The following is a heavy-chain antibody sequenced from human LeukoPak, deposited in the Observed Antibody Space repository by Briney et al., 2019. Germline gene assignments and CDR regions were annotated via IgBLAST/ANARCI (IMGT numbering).Heavy chain of an antibody. CDR3: AKVIFGVVIHPTHAFDI. Sequence: GGSLRLSCAASGFTFSSYAMHWVRQAPGKGLEWVAVISYDGSNKYYADSVKGRFTISRDNSKNTLYLQMNSLRAEDTAVYYCAKVIFGVVIHPTHAFDIWGQGTMVTVSS. CDR2: ISYDGSNK. J-gene: IGHJ3*02. CDR1: GFTFSSYA. V-gene: IGHV3-30-3*01. D-gene: IGHD3-3*01.